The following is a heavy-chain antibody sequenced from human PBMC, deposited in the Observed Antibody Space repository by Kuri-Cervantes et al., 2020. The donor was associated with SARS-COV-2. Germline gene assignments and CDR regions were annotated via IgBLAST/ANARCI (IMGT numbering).Heavy chain of an antibody. CDR1: GGTFSSYA. CDR2: IIPIFGTA. J-gene: IGHJ3*02. CDR3: ARVDDTAMVIAHGAFDI. D-gene: IGHD5-18*01. V-gene: IGHV1-69*05. Sequence: SVKVSCKASGGTFSSYAISWVRQAPGQGLEWMGGIIPIFGTANYAQKFQGRVTITTDESTSTAYMELSSLRSEDTAVYYCARVDDTAMVIAHGAFDIWGQGTMVTVSS.